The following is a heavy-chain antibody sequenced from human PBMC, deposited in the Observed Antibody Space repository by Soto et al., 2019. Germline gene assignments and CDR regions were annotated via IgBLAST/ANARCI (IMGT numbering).Heavy chain of an antibody. Sequence: SETLSLTCIVSGGSISSSSLQWGWIRQPPGRGLDWIGSIFSSGGTYYNPSLKSRVTISVHTSINQFSLRLSSVTAADTAVYYCARQYYYGSGRQIDYWGQGTLVTVSS. CDR1: GGSISSSSLQ. V-gene: IGHV4-39*01. D-gene: IGHD3-10*01. CDR3: ARQYYYGSGRQIDY. CDR2: IFSSGGT. J-gene: IGHJ4*02.